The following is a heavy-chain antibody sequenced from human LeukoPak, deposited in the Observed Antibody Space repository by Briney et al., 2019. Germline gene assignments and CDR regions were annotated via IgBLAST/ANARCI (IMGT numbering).Heavy chain of an antibody. CDR2: IYYSGST. Sequence: SETLSLTCTVSGYSISSGYYWGWIRQPPGKGLEWIGSIYYSGSTYYNPSLKSRVTISVDTSKNQFSLKLSSVTAADTAVYYCARDTSSTWYFYAFDIWGQGTMVTVSS. CDR1: GYSISSGYY. D-gene: IGHD6-13*01. CDR3: ARDTSSTWYFYAFDI. V-gene: IGHV4-38-2*02. J-gene: IGHJ3*02.